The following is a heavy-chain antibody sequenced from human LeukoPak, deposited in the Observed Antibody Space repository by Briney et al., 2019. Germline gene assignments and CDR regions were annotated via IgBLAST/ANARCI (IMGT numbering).Heavy chain of an antibody. CDR2: LYHTGTT. CDR1: FDSVSSNRYH. Sequence: SETLSLTCTVSFDSVSSNRYHWGWVRQSSGKGLEWIANLYHTGTTYYNPSLKSRVTISVDTSKNQFSLKLTSVTAADTAVYYCARHRRIAAAGIRGYDYWGQGTLVTVSS. CDR3: ARHRRIAAAGIRGYDY. D-gene: IGHD6-13*01. J-gene: IGHJ4*02. V-gene: IGHV4-39*01.